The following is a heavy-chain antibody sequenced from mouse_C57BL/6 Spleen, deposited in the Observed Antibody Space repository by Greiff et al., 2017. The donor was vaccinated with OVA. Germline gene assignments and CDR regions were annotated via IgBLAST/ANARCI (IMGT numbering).Heavy chain of an antibody. Sequence: QVQLQQSGPELVKPGASVKISCKASGYAFSSSWMNWVKQRPGKGLEWIGRIYPGDGDTNYNGKFKGKATLTADKSSSTAYMQLSSLTSEDSAVYFCARLGYYGRGAMDYWGQGTSVTVSS. CDR1: GYAFSSSW. V-gene: IGHV1-82*01. CDR3: ARLGYYGRGAMDY. D-gene: IGHD1-1*01. J-gene: IGHJ4*01. CDR2: IYPGDGDT.